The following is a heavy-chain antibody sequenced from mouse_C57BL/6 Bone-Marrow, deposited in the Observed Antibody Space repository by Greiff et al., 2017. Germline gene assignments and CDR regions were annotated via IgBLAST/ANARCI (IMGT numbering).Heavy chain of an antibody. D-gene: IGHD1-1*01. V-gene: IGHV1-59*01. CDR2: IDPSDSYT. Sequence: LLESGAELVRPGTSVKLSCKASGYTFTSYWMHWVKQRPGQGLEWIGVIDPSDSYTNYNQKFKGKATLTVDTSSSTAYMKLSSLTSEDSAVYNCALLLHHWGQGTTLTVSS. CDR3: ALLLHH. J-gene: IGHJ2*01. CDR1: GYTFTSYW.